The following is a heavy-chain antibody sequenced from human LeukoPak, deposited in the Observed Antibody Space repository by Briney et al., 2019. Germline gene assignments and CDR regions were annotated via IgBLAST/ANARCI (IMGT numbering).Heavy chain of an antibody. J-gene: IGHJ4*02. CDR1: GFTFSSYS. D-gene: IGHD6-13*01. CDR2: ISSSSSYI. CDR3: AREGSHGSYFDY. V-gene: IGHV3-21*01. Sequence: PGGSLRLSCAASGFTFSSYSMNWVRQAPGKGLEWVSSISSSSSYIYYADSVKGRFTISRDNAKNSLYLQMNSLRAEDTAVYYCAREGSHGSYFDYWSQGTLVTVYS.